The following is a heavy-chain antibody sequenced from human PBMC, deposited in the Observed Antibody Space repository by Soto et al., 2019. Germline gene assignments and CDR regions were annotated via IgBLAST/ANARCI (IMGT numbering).Heavy chain of an antibody. J-gene: IGHJ4*02. CDR2: INHSGST. D-gene: IGHD3-22*01. Sequence: QVQLQQWGAGLLKPSETLSLTCAVYGGSFSGYYWSWIRQPPGKGLEWIGEINHSGSTNYNPSLKSRVTISVDTSKNQFSLKLSSVTATDTAVYYCARGPYYDSSGYYPYYFDYWGQGTLVTVSS. CDR1: GGSFSGYY. V-gene: IGHV4-34*01. CDR3: ARGPYYDSSGYYPYYFDY.